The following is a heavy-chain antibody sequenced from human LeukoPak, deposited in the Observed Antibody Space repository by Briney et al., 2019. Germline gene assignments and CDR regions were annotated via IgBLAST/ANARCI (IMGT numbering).Heavy chain of an antibody. J-gene: IGHJ4*02. CDR3: ARDRAAGAYPWYFDY. Sequence: GGSLRLSCAASGFTFSDYSMNWVRQAPGKGLEWVSYISSSSNTIYYADSVKGRFAISRDNAKNSLYLQMNSLRAEDTAVYYCARDRAAGAYPWYFDYWGQGTLVTVSS. V-gene: IGHV3-48*01. CDR2: ISSSSNTI. D-gene: IGHD3-16*01. CDR1: GFTFSDYS.